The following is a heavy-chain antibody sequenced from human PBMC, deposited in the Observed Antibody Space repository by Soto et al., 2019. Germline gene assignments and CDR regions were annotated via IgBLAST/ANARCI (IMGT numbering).Heavy chain of an antibody. J-gene: IGHJ1*01. Sequence: EVQLLESGGGLVQPVGSLRLSCVGSGIEFSNYAMSWVRQAPGKGLEWVSIVSASGRSRYHADSVKGRFTISRDNSKNTLYLHMTNLRAEDTAVYYCAKDGNWLDVYYDVWGQGTPVTVSS. CDR2: VSASGRSR. CDR1: GIEFSNYA. D-gene: IGHD3-16*01. V-gene: IGHV3-23*01. CDR3: AKDGNWLDVYYDV.